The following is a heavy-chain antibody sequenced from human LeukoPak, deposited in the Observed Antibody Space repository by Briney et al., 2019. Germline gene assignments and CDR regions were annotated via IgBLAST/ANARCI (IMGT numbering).Heavy chain of an antibody. CDR1: GGSISSGGYS. CDR3: ARAPYYYDSSGHSYYYYMDV. V-gene: IGHV4-30-2*01. Sequence: SETLSLTCAVSGGSISSGGYSWSWIRQPPGKGLEWIGYIYHSGSTYYNPSLKSRVTISVDRSKNQFSLKLSSVTAANTAVYYCARAPYYYDSSGHSYYYYMDVWGKGTTVTVSS. CDR2: IYHSGST. J-gene: IGHJ6*03. D-gene: IGHD3-22*01.